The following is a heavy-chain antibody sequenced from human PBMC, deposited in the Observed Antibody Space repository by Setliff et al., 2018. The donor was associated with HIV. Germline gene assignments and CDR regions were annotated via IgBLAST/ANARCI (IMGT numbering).Heavy chain of an antibody. CDR3: ARDWNGDGRSIDS. CDR1: GFTFSNYG. J-gene: IGHJ5*01. V-gene: IGHV3-30*02. Sequence: GGSLRLSCAASGFTFSNYGMHWVRQAPGKGLEWVAFIRYDGSNKYYADSVKGRFTISRDNSKNTLYLQMNSLRAEDTAVYYCARDWNGDGRSIDSWGQGTLVTVSS. D-gene: IGHD1-1*01. CDR2: IRYDGSNK.